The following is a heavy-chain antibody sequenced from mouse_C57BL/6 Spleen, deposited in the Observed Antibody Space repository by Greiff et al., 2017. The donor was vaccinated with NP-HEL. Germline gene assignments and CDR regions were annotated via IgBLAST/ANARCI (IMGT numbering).Heavy chain of an antibody. J-gene: IGHJ4*01. CDR1: GYSFTGYF. CDR2: INPYNGDT. D-gene: IGHD1-1*01. Sequence: VQLQQSGPELVKPGDSVKISCKASGYSFTGYFMNWVMQSPGKSLEWIGRINPYNGDTFYNQKFKGKVTLTVDKSSSTAHMELRSLTSEDSAVYYCARPYYGSSYDAMDYWGQGTSVTVSS. V-gene: IGHV1-20*01. CDR3: ARPYYGSSYDAMDY.